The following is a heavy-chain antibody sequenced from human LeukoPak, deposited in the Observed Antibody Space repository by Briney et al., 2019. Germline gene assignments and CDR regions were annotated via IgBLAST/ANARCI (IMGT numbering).Heavy chain of an antibody. V-gene: IGHV3-23*01. CDR2: ISRSGGST. J-gene: IGHJ4*02. Sequence: PGASLRLSCAASGFTFSSYAMSWVRQAPGKGLEWVSAISRSGGSTYYADSVKGRFTISRDNSKNTLYLQMNSLRAEDTAVYYCAKGLYCTNGVCYTIGGYFDYWGQGTLVTVSS. CDR3: AKGLYCTNGVCYTIGGYFDY. D-gene: IGHD2-8*01. CDR1: GFTFSSYA.